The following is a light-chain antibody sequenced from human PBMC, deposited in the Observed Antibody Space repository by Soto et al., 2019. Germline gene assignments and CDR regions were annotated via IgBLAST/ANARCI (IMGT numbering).Light chain of an antibody. J-gene: IGKJ3*01. CDR2: DAS. CDR3: QQRSNWPQFT. Sequence: EIVLTQSPATLSLSPGERATLSCRASQSVSSYLAWYQQKPGQAPRLLIYDASNRATGIPARFSGSVSGTDFTLTISRLEPEDFAVYYCQQRSNWPQFTFCPGTKVDIK. CDR1: QSVSSY. V-gene: IGKV3-11*01.